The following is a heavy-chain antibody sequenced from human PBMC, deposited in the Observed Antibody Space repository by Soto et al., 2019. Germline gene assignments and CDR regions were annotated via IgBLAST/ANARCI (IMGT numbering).Heavy chain of an antibody. CDR2: IYYSGST. Sequence: QVQLQESGPGLVKPSQTLSLTCTVSGGSISSGGYYWSWIRQHPGKGLEWIGYIYYSGSTYYNPSLKSRVTISVDTSKNQFSLKLSSVTAAVSAVYYCARDREWDYYYGMDVWGQGTTVTVSS. CDR3: ARDREWDYYYGMDV. D-gene: IGHD2-8*01. J-gene: IGHJ6*02. CDR1: GGSISSGGYY. V-gene: IGHV4-31*03.